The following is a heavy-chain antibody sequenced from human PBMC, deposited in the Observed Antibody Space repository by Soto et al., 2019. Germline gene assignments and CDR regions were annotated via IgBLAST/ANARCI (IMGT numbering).Heavy chain of an antibody. D-gene: IGHD4-4*01. Sequence: QVQLVESGXGXXXXXXXXRLSCAASGFTFSSYAMHWVRQAPGKGLEWVAVISYDGSNKYYTDSVKGRFTISRDNSKNTLYLQMNSLRAEDTAVYYCARPLWRDDYNWGYFDLWGRGTLVTVSS. CDR1: GFTFSSYA. J-gene: IGHJ2*01. CDR2: ISYDGSNK. CDR3: ARPLWRDDYNWGYFDL. V-gene: IGHV3-30-3*01.